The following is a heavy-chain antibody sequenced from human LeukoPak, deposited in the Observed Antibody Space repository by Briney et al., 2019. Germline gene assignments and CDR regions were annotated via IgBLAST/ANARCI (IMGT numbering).Heavy chain of an antibody. CDR3: ARTVWGFDP. J-gene: IGHJ5*02. D-gene: IGHD3-16*01. CDR1: GFSFSNYW. Sequence: GGSLRLSCAASGFSFSNYWMNWVRQAPGKGPEWVANIKQDGGEKYYVDSVKGRFTISRDNAKNSLYLQMNSLRAEDTAVYYCARTVWGFDPWGQGTLVTVSS. V-gene: IGHV3-7*01. CDR2: IKQDGGEK.